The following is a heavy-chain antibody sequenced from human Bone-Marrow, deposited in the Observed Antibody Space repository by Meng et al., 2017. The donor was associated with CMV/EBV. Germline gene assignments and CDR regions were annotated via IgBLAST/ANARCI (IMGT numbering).Heavy chain of an antibody. D-gene: IGHD2-21*01. J-gene: IGHJ5*02. V-gene: IGHV3-21*01. CDR3: ARDRLAYCGGDCSDGENWFDP. Sequence: GESLKISCAASGFTFSNYSMNWVRQAPGKVLEWVSSISSSSSYIYYADSVKGRFTISRDNAKNSLYLQMNSLRAEDTAVYYCARDRLAYCGGDCSDGENWFDPWGQGTLVTVSS. CDR2: ISSSSSYI. CDR1: GFTFSNYS.